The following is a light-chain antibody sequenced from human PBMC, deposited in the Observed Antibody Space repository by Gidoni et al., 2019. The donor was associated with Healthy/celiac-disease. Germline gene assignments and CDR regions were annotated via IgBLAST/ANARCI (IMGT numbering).Light chain of an antibody. J-gene: IGKJ3*01. CDR2: DAS. V-gene: IGKV1-33*01. Sequence: DIQMTQSPSSLSASVGDRVTITCQASQDISNYLNWYQQKPGKAPNLLLYDASNLENDFTFPISSLQPEDIATYYCQQYDNLPFPFGPGTKVDIK. CDR1: QDISNY. CDR3: QQYDNLPFP.